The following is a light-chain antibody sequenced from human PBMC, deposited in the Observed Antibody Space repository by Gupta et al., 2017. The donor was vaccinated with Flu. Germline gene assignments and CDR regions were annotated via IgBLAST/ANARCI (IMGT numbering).Light chain of an antibody. CDR2: WAS. V-gene: IGKV4-1*01. CDR1: QSLLYSSKNKNY. J-gene: IGKJ2*01. Sequence: DIVMTQSPDFLAVSLGERATINCRSSQSLLYSSKNKNYLAWYQQKPGQSPKLLIYWASTREAGVPDRFSGSGSGTDFTLTINSLQAEDVAVYYCQQDYSIPYIFGQGTKLEIK. CDR3: QQDYSIPYI.